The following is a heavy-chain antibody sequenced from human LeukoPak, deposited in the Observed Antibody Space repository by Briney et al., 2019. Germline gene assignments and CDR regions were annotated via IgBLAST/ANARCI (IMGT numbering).Heavy chain of an antibody. D-gene: IGHD3-22*01. CDR1: GGSISSGDYY. Sequence: SETLSLTCTVSGGSISSGDYYWSWIRQPPGKGLEWIGYIYYSGSTYYNPSLKSRVTISVDTSKNQFSLKLSSVTAADTAVYYCARRYYDSSGYHNWYFDLWGRGTLVTVSS. CDR2: IYYSGST. J-gene: IGHJ2*01. CDR3: ARRYYDSSGYHNWYFDL. V-gene: IGHV4-30-4*01.